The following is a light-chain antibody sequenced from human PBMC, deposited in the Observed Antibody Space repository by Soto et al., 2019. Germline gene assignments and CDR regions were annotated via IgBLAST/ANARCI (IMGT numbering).Light chain of an antibody. Sequence: QTVVTQPASASGTPGQRVTISCSGSNSNIRDNNVYWYQQLPGTAPKLLVYRNDQRPSGVPDRFSGSKSGTSASLAISGLRSEDEADYYCAAWDDSLTGWVFGGGTKVTVL. CDR3: AAWDDSLTGWV. CDR2: RND. V-gene: IGLV1-47*01. J-gene: IGLJ3*02. CDR1: NSNIRDNN.